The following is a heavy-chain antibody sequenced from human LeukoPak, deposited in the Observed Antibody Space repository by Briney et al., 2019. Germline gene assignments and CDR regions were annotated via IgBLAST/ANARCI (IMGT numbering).Heavy chain of an antibody. J-gene: IGHJ4*02. V-gene: IGHV4-38-2*02. D-gene: IGHD1-26*01. CDR3: ARGEVGSVGRLGY. CDR1: GYSISSGNY. Sequence: SETLSLTCTVSGYSISSGNYWGWIRQPPGKTLEWIGSVYHSGSTQLHPSLRSRVTISVDTSKNQFFLNLSSVTATDTAVYYCARGEVGSVGRLGYWGQGILVTVSS. CDR2: VYHSGST.